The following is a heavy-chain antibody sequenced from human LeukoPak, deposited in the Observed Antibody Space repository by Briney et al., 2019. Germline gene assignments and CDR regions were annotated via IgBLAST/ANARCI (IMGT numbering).Heavy chain of an antibody. CDR2: ISSSGSTT. D-gene: IGHD1-26*01. Sequence: PGGSLRLSCAASGFTFSDYYMSWIRQAPGKGLEWVSYISSSGSTTYYADSVKGRFTISRDNSKNTLYLQMNSLRAEDTAVYYCAKEKWELPFDYWGQGTLVTVSS. J-gene: IGHJ4*02. CDR1: GFTFSDYY. V-gene: IGHV3-11*01. CDR3: AKEKWELPFDY.